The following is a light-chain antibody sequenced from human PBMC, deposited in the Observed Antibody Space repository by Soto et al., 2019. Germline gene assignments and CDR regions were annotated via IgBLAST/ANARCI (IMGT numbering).Light chain of an antibody. CDR2: DTN. Sequence: QTVVTQEPSLTVSPGGTVTLTCGSSTGAVTSGHYPYWFQQKPGQAPRALIYDTNNKHSWTPARFSGSLLGDKAALTLSGAQPEDEADYYCLLFYSDIRGVFGGGTSSPS. CDR3: LLFYSDIRGV. J-gene: IGLJ3*02. CDR1: TGAVTSGHY. V-gene: IGLV7-46*01.